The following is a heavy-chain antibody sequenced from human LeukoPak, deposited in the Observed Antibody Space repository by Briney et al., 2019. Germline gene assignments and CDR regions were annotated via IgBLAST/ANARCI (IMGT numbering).Heavy chain of an antibody. CDR2: IYYSGST. Sequence: SETLSLTCTVSGGSISSSSYYWGWIRQPPGKGLEWIGSIYYSGSTYYNPSLKSRVTISVDTSENQFSLNLSSVNATDTAVYYCARVRYSGNYFYFDYWGQGNLVTVSS. V-gene: IGHV4-39*07. CDR1: GGSISSSSYY. CDR3: ARVRYSGNYFYFDY. J-gene: IGHJ4*02. D-gene: IGHD1-26*01.